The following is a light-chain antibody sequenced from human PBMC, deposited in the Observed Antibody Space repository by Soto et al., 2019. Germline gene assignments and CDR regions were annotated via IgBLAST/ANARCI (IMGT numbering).Light chain of an antibody. J-gene: IGLJ1*01. CDR3: GTWDSRRTLV. CDR2: DNN. Sequence: QSVLTQPPSVSAAPGQKVTISCSGSSSNIGNNYVSWYQQLPGTAPKLLIYDNNKRPSGIPDRFSGSKSGTSATLGITGLQTGDEADYYCGTWDSRRTLVVGTGTKVTVL. CDR1: SSNIGNNY. V-gene: IGLV1-51*01.